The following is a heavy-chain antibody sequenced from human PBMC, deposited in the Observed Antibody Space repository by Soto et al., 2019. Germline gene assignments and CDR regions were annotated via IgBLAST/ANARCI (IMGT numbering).Heavy chain of an antibody. Sequence: SETLSLTCTVSGGSISSGGYYWSWIRQHPGKGLEWIGYIYYSGNTYYNPSLKSRVTISVDTSKNQFSLKLSSVTAADTAVYYCARVDLGFTMTLGAFDIWGQGTMVTVSS. CDR2: IYYSGNT. D-gene: IGHD3-22*01. CDR1: GGSISSGGYY. V-gene: IGHV4-31*03. CDR3: ARVDLGFTMTLGAFDI. J-gene: IGHJ3*02.